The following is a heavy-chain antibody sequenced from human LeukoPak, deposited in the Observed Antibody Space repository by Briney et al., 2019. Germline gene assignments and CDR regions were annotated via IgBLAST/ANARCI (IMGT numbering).Heavy chain of an antibody. Sequence: SVKVSCKASGGTFSSYAISWVRQAPGQGLEWMGGIIPIFGTANYAQKFQGRVTITTDESTSTAYMVLSSLRSEDTAVYYCARTPFEYSSSSVYFGYWGQGTLVTVSS. V-gene: IGHV1-69*05. J-gene: IGHJ4*02. CDR2: IIPIFGTA. D-gene: IGHD6-6*01. CDR3: ARTPFEYSSSSVYFGY. CDR1: GGTFSSYA.